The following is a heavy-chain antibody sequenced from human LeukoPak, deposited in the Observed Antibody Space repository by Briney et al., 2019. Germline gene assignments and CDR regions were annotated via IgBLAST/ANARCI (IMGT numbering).Heavy chain of an antibody. CDR2: ISHSGST. CDR3: ARSVGYDYGDYRD. V-gene: IGHV4-59*01. CDR1: GGSISRYY. J-gene: IGHJ4*02. Sequence: SETLSLTCTVSGGSISRYYWSWIRQPPGKALEYIGYISHSGSTNYNPSLKSRVTISVDTSKNQFSLRLRSVTAADTAVYYCARSVGYDYGDYRDWGQGTLVTVSS. D-gene: IGHD4-17*01.